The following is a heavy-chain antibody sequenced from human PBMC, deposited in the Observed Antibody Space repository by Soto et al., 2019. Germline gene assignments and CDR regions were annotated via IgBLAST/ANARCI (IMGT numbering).Heavy chain of an antibody. CDR2: LNPNSGGK. CDR1: CYTFTGYY. J-gene: IGHJ6*02. D-gene: IGHD6-13*01. CDR3: ARGIAVAGSIVNYGIDV. Sequence: VSFKASCYTFTGYYMHWVRQAPGPGLEWMGWLNPNSGGKNYAQKFQGRVTMTRDTSINTAYMELSRLRSDGTAVYYCARGIAVAGSIVNYGIDVWGQGTTVPLS. V-gene: IGHV1-2*02.